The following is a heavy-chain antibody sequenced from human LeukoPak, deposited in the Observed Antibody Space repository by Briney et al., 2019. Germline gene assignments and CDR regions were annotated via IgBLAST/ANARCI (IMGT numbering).Heavy chain of an antibody. CDR2: IYTSGST. CDR1: GGSISSGSYY. CDR3: ARVSSTSPNWFDP. V-gene: IGHV4-61*02. D-gene: IGHD2-2*01. J-gene: IGHJ5*02. Sequence: SQTLSLTCTVSGGSISSGSYYWSWIRQPAGKGLEWIGRIYTSGSTNYNPSLKSRVTISVDTSKNQFSLKLSSVTAADTAVYYCARVSSTSPNWFDPWGQGTLVTVSS.